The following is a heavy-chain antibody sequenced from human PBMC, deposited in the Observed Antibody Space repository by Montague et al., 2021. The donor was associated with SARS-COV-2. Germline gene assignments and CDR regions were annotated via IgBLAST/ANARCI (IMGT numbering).Heavy chain of an antibody. CDR2: VSHTGST. D-gene: IGHD2-15*01. CDR1: GGSFSPYY. CDR3: ARFRIWNHLYGVDV. Sequence: SETRSLTCSVSGGSFSPYYWTWIRQTPGKGLEWIGYVSHTGSTNYNPSLQSRVSMFVDSSRSQFSLELSSVTAADMAIYYCARFRIWNHLYGVDVWGQGTTVIVSS. V-gene: IGHV4-59*12. J-gene: IGHJ6*02.